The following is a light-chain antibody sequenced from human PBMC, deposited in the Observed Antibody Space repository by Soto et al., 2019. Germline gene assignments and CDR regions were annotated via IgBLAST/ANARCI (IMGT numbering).Light chain of an antibody. CDR1: SSDVGGYNY. CDR3: SSYTSSSTYV. Sequence: QSVLTQPASVSGSPGQSITISCTGTSSDVGGYNYVSWCQQHPGKAPKLMIYDVSNRPSGVSNRFSGSKSGNTASLTISGLQAEDEADYYCSSYTSSSTYVFRTGTNVTVL. J-gene: IGLJ1*01. V-gene: IGLV2-14*01. CDR2: DVS.